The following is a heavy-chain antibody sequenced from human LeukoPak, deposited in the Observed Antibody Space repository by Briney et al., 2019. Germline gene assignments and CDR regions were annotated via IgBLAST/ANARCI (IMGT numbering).Heavy chain of an antibody. CDR1: GFTFEDYG. V-gene: IGHV3-43*02. CDR3: AKCVYSNIYYWFDP. J-gene: IGHJ5*02. CDR2: ITGNGVST. D-gene: IGHD6-13*01. Sequence: GGSLRLSCAASGFTFEDYGMHWVRQAPGKGLEWVPLITGNGVSTYYADSVKGRFTTSRDNSKNSLYLQMNSLRTEDTALYYCAKCVYSNIYYWFDPWGQGTLVSVSS.